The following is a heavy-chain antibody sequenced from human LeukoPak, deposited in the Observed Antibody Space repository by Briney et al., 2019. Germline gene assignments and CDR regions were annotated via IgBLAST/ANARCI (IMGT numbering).Heavy chain of an antibody. D-gene: IGHD3-16*01. Sequence: PGGSLRLSCAASGFTFSSYWMTWVRQAPGKGLEWVSSISGTGGRTYSADSVKGRFTISRDNSKNTLYLQMKNLRVEHTAVYYCAKGLHGGVGYGVDVWGQGTTVSVSS. CDR1: GFTFSSYW. J-gene: IGHJ6*02. CDR3: AKGLHGGVGYGVDV. CDR2: ISGTGGRT. V-gene: IGHV3-23*01.